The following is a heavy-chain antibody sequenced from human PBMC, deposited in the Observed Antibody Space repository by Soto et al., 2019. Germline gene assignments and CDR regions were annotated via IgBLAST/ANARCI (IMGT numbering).Heavy chain of an antibody. CDR1: GGSISSYY. V-gene: IGHV4-59*01. CDR2: IYYSGST. J-gene: IGHJ6*02. D-gene: IGHD6-13*01. Sequence: SETLSLTCTVSGGSISSYYWSWIRQPPGKGLEWIGYIYYSGSTNYNPSLKSRVTISVDTSKNQFSLKLSSVTAADTAVYYCARAPAPLYSSSWYNYYGMDVWGQGTTVTV. CDR3: ARAPAPLYSSSWYNYYGMDV.